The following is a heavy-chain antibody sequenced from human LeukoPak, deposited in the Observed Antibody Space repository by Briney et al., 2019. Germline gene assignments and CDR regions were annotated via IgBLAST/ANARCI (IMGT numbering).Heavy chain of an antibody. V-gene: IGHV4-4*07. CDR3: ARGPPPDFDY. Sequence: KPSETLSLTCTVSGGSISNYYWSWIRQPAGKGLEWIGRIYSSGSTDYNPSLKSRVTMSVDTSKNQFSLKLSSVAAADTAVYYCARGPPPDFDYWGQGTLVTVSS. J-gene: IGHJ4*02. CDR1: GGSISNYY. CDR2: IYSSGST.